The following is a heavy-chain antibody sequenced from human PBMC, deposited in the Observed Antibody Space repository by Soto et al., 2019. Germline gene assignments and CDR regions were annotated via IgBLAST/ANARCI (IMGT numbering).Heavy chain of an antibody. CDR1: GFTFSSYA. D-gene: IGHD6-13*01. V-gene: IGHV3-23*01. CDR3: AKDRGAAAAAVFDY. CDR2: ISGSGCST. J-gene: IGHJ4*02. Sequence: GGSLRLSCAASGFTFSSYAMSWVRQAPGKGLEWVSDISGSGCSTYYADSVKGLFTISRDNSKNTLYLQMNSLRAEDTAVYYCAKDRGAAAAAVFDYWGQGTLVTVSS.